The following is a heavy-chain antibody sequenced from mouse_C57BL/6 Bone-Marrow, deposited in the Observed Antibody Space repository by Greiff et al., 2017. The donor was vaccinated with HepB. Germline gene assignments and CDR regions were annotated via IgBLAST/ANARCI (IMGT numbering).Heavy chain of an antibody. CDR1: GFTFTDYY. CDR3: ARYIAFFDV. Sequence: EVQLVGSGGGLVQPGGSLSLSCAASGFTFTDYYMSWVRQPPGKALEWLGFIRNKANGYTTEYSASVKGRFTISRDNSQSILYLQMNALRAEDSATYYCARYIAFFDVWGTGTTVTVSS. J-gene: IGHJ1*03. D-gene: IGHD6-1*01. V-gene: IGHV7-3*01. CDR2: IRNKANGYTT.